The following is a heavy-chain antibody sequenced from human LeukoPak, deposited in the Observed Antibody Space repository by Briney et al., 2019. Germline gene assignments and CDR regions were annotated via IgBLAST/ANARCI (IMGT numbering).Heavy chain of an antibody. CDR1: GGSISSYY. D-gene: IGHD2-2*01. J-gene: IGHJ4*02. V-gene: IGHV4-59*08. CDR2: IYYSGST. CDR3: ARQRTLYCSSTSCYPDYFDY. Sequence: ETLSLTCTVSGGSISSYYWSWIRQPPGKGLEWIGYIYYSGSTNYNPSLKSRVTISVDTSKNQFSLKLSSVTAADTAVYYCARQRTLYCSSTSCYPDYFDYWGQGTLVTVSS.